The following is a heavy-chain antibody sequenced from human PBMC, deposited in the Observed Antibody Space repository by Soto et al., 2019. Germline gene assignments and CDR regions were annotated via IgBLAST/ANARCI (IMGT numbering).Heavy chain of an antibody. CDR1: GGSISSGDYY. D-gene: IGHD4-17*01. Sequence: PSETLSLTCTVSGGSISSGDYYWSWIRQPPGKGLEWIGYIYYSGSTYYNPYLKSRVTISVDTSKNQFSLKLSSVTAAVTAVYYCARALMTTVVMNWFDPWGQGTLVTVSS. CDR3: ARALMTTVVMNWFDP. CDR2: IYYSGST. J-gene: IGHJ5*02. V-gene: IGHV4-30-4*01.